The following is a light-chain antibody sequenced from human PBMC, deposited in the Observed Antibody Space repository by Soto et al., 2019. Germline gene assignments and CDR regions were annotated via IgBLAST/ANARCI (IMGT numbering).Light chain of an antibody. Sequence: DIQMTQSPSSLSASVGDRVTITCQASGNIRNHLNWYQQKAGKAPKLLIYDASNLETGVPSRFSGSGSGTHFTFTIRSLQPEDVATYYCHQYDNAPTFGGGTKVEIK. CDR1: GNIRNH. J-gene: IGKJ4*01. V-gene: IGKV1-33*01. CDR2: DAS. CDR3: HQYDNAPT.